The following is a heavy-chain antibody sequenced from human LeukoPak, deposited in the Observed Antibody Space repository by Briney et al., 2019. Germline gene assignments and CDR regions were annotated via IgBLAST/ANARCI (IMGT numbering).Heavy chain of an antibody. CDR3: AKDTSSSSSFFYLDV. CDR2: ISWNSRKM. Sequence: PGGSLRLSCAASGFTFDDYAMHWVRQAPGKGLAWVSGISWNSRKMDYADSVRGRFTISRDNDKNSVYLQMNSLTAEDTALYYCAKDTSSSSSFFYLDVWGKGTAVTVSS. CDR1: GFTFDDYA. J-gene: IGHJ6*03. V-gene: IGHV3-9*01. D-gene: IGHD6-6*01.